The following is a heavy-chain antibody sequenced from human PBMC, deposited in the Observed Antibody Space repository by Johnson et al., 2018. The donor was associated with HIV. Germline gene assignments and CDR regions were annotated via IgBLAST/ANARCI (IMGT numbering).Heavy chain of an antibody. Sequence: VQLVESGGGLVQPGGSLRLSCAASGFTFSSYAMSWVRQAPGKGLEWVSAISGSGGSTYYADSVKGRFTISRDNSKNTLYLQMKSLRAEDTAVYYCAKESKWESRTPHDFDIWGQGTMVTVSS. CDR1: GFTFSSYA. D-gene: IGHD1-26*01. CDR3: AKESKWESRTPHDFDI. J-gene: IGHJ3*02. V-gene: IGHV3-23*04. CDR2: ISGSGGST.